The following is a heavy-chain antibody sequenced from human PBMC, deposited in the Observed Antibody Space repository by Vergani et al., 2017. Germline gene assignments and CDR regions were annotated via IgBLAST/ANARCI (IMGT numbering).Heavy chain of an antibody. CDR2: ISGPGLST. J-gene: IGHJ4*01. CDR1: GFPFSSYA. D-gene: IGHD2/OR15-2a*01. CDR3: VKEKIDLGSYCFDS. V-gene: IGHV3-23*01. Sequence: EVQLLESGGGLVQPGGSLRLSCAASGFPFSSYAMSWVRQAPGRGLAWVSSISGPGLSTYYADSVKGRFSISRDNSKNTVFLQMHSLRAEDTAIYYCVKEKIDLGSYCFDSWGHGILVTVSS.